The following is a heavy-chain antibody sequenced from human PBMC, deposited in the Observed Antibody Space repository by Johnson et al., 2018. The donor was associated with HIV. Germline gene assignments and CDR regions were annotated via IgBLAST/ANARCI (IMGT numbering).Heavy chain of an antibody. Sequence: QVQLVESGGGVVQPGRSLRLSCAASGFTFSSYAMHWVRQAPGKGLDWVAVISYDGSYQYYADSAKGRFTISRDNSKNTLYLQMNSLRAEDTAVYYCAREPSIAAAGGDGAFDIWGRGTMLTVSS. CDR3: AREPSIAAAGGDGAFDI. V-gene: IGHV3-30*04. CDR1: GFTFSSYA. CDR2: ISYDGSYQ. D-gene: IGHD6-13*01. J-gene: IGHJ3*02.